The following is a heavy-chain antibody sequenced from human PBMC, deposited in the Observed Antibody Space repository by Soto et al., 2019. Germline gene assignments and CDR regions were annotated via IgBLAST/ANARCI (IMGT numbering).Heavy chain of an antibody. J-gene: IGHJ4*02. V-gene: IGHV3-23*01. CDR3: ARGAVTATRVNFDY. CDR2: ISGSGGST. D-gene: IGHD4-17*01. Sequence: EVQLLESGGGLVQPGGSLRLSCAASGFTFSSYPISWVRQAPGKGLEWVSAISGSGGSTYYADSVKGRFTISRDNSKNSVCLQMNSLRDEDTAIYFCARGAVTATRVNFDYWGQGTLVTFSS. CDR1: GFTFSSYP.